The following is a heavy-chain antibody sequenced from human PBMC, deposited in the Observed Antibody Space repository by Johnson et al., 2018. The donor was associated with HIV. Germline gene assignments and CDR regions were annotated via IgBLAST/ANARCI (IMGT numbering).Heavy chain of an antibody. CDR3: ARAYSSSWYRDDAFDI. V-gene: IGHV3-30*02. D-gene: IGHD6-13*01. Sequence: VQLVESGGGVVQPGGSLRLSCAASGFTFSSYGMHWVRQAPGKGLEWVAFRRYDGRNKYYVDSVKGRFTISRDNSKNTMYLQMNSLRAEDTAVYYCARAYSSSWYRDDAFDIWGQGTMVTVFS. CDR1: GFTFSSYG. CDR2: RRYDGRNK. J-gene: IGHJ3*02.